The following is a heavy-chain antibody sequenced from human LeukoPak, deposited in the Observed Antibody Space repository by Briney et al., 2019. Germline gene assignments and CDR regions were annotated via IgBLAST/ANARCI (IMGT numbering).Heavy chain of an antibody. CDR3: ARVPEPGWFDP. J-gene: IGHJ5*02. CDR2: IYYSGST. D-gene: IGHD1-14*01. Sequence: PSETLSLTCTVSGGSISSGGLYWSWIRQLPGKGLDWIGFIYYSGSTYYNPSPKSRVTISIDTSKNQFSLNLYSVTVADTAVYYCARVPEPGWFDPWGQGTLVTVSS. CDR1: GGSISSGGLY. V-gene: IGHV4-31*03.